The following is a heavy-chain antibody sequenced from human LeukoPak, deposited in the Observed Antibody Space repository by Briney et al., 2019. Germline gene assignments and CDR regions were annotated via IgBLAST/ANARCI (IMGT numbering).Heavy chain of an antibody. J-gene: IGHJ5*02. CDR3: ARHYGP. CDR2: IYDSGST. CDR1: GGSISSYY. D-gene: IGHD3-16*01. Sequence: PSETLSLTCTVSGGSISSYYWSWIRQPPGKGLEWIGSIYDSGSTYYNPSLKSRVTISVDTSKNQFSLKLNSVTAADTAVYYCARHYGPWGQGTLVTVSS. V-gene: IGHV4-59*05.